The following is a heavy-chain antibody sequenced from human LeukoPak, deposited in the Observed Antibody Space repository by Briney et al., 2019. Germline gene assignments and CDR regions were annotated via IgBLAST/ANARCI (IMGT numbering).Heavy chain of an antibody. Sequence: PGGSLRLSCAASGFTFSSYSMNWVRQAPGKGLEWVSYISSSSSTIYYADSVKGRFTISRDNAKNSLYLQMNSLRAEDTAVYYCASVGYCSSTSCSPSYWGQGTLVTVSS. CDR2: ISSSSSTI. V-gene: IGHV3-48*01. CDR3: ASVGYCSSTSCSPSY. J-gene: IGHJ4*02. D-gene: IGHD2-2*01. CDR1: GFTFSSYS.